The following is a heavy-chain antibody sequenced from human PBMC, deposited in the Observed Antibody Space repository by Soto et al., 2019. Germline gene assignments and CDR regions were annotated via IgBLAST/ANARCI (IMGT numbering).Heavy chain of an antibody. V-gene: IGHV4-39*01. CDR1: GGSISSSSYY. D-gene: IGHD4-17*01. CDR2: IYYSGST. CDR3: ARHGSPPKATVTTFRRRTAQSDFDY. J-gene: IGHJ4*02. Sequence: SETLSLTCTVSGGSISSSSYYWGWIRQPPGKGLEWIGSIYYSGSTYYNPSLKSRVTISVDTSKNQFSLKLSSVTAADTAVYYCARHGSPPKATVTTFRRRTAQSDFDYWGQGTLVTVSS.